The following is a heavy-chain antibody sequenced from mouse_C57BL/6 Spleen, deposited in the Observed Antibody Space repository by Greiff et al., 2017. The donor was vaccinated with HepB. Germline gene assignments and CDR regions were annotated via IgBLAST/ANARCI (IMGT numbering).Heavy chain of an antibody. CDR2: ISDGGSYT. D-gene: IGHD1-1*01. V-gene: IGHV5-4*03. Sequence: EVMLVESGGGLVKPGGSLKLSCAASGFTFSSYAMSWVRQTPEKRLEWVATISDGGSYTYYPDNVKGRFTISRDNAKNNLYLQMSHLKSEDTAMYYCAKPITTVVDWYFDVWGTGTTVTVSS. CDR3: AKPITTVVDWYFDV. J-gene: IGHJ1*03. CDR1: GFTFSSYA.